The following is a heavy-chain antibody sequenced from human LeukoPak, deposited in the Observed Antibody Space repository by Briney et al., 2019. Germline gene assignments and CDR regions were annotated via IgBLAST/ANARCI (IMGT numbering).Heavy chain of an antibody. Sequence: SVKVSCKASGGTFSSYAISWVRQAPGQGLEWMGGIIPIFGTANYARKFQGRVTITADESTSTAYMELSSLRSEDTAVYYCARDPPYYYGSGSYLPHFDYWGQGTLVTVSS. D-gene: IGHD3-10*01. CDR2: IIPIFGTA. CDR1: GGTFSSYA. J-gene: IGHJ4*02. V-gene: IGHV1-69*13. CDR3: ARDPPYYYGSGSYLPHFDY.